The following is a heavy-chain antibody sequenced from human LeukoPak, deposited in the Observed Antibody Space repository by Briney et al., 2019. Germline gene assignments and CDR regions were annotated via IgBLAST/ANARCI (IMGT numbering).Heavy chain of an antibody. CDR1: GFTCSNYT. CDR3: AKWGDYDGLTGYYDSDC. J-gene: IGHJ4*02. D-gene: IGHD3-9*01. V-gene: IGHV3-23*01. CDR2: ITGSGGTK. Sequence: GASLRLSCAASGFTCSNYTMSWVRQAPGKGLEWVSAITGSGGTKLYAYSVKGHFTISRDNSKNTLYLQTSSRGVDDTAVYYCAKWGDYDGLTGYYDSDCWGQGTLVTVSS.